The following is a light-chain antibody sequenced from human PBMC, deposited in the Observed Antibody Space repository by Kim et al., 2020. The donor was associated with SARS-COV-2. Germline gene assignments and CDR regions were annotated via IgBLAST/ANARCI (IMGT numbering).Light chain of an antibody. CDR1: QDIISS. V-gene: IGKV1-13*02. CDR2: DAS. J-gene: IGKJ4*01. CDR3: QHCNSYPLN. Sequence: AIQLTQSPSSLSASVGDRLTITCRASQDIISSLAWYQQKVGKSPKLLIYDASRLEGGVPSRFSGSGSGTDFTLTITGLQPEDFATYYWQHCNSYPLNFGGGTKVDIK.